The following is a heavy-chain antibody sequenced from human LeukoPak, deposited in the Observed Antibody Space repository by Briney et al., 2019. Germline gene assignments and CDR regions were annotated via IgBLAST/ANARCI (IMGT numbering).Heavy chain of an antibody. CDR1: GYTFTSYG. J-gene: IGHJ4*02. CDR2: ISAYNGNT. CDR3: ARGPFGYDSSGYYYGDY. Sequence: ASVKASCKASGYTFTSYGISWVRQAPGQGLEWMGWISAYNGNTNYAQKFQGRVTMTRDTSISTAYMELSRLRSDDTAVYYCARGPFGYDSSGYYYGDYWGQGTLVTVSS. D-gene: IGHD3-22*01. V-gene: IGHV1-18*01.